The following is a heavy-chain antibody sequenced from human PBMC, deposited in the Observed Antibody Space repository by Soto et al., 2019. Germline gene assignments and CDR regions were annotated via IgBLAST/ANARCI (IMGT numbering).Heavy chain of an antibody. D-gene: IGHD3-10*01. J-gene: IGHJ4*02. Sequence: GASVKVSCKASGGTFSSYAISWVRQAPGQGLEWMGGIIPIFGTANYAQKFQGRVTITADESTSTAYMELSSLRSEDTAVYYCARELRWFGELFGSFDYWGQGTLVTVSS. CDR2: IIPIFGTA. CDR1: GGTFSSYA. V-gene: IGHV1-69*13. CDR3: ARELRWFGELFGSFDY.